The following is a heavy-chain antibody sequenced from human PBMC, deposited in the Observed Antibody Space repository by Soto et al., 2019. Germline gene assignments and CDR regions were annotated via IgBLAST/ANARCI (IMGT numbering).Heavy chain of an antibody. CDR1: GFTFSSYA. CDR2: ISGSGGST. J-gene: IGHJ4*02. CDR3: ARLPKGNTVTS. V-gene: IGHV3-23*01. Sequence: EVQLLESGGGLVQPGGSLRLSCAASGFTFSSYAMSWVRQAPGKGLEWVSAISGSGGSTYYADSVKGRFTTSRDNAKNSLYLQMNSLGDEDTAVYYCARLPKGNTVTSWGRGTLVTVSS. D-gene: IGHD4-17*01.